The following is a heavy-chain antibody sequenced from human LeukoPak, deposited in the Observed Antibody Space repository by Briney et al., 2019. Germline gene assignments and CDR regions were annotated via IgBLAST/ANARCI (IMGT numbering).Heavy chain of an antibody. J-gene: IGHJ6*03. CDR3: ARENIVVVPAAMGVDYYYMDV. D-gene: IGHD2-2*01. CDR1: GFTFSSYA. CDR2: ISYGGSNK. Sequence: PGGSLRLSCAASGFTFSSYAMHWVRQAPGKGLEWVAVISYGGSNKYYADSVKGRFTISRDNSKNTLHLQMNSLRAEDTAVYYCARENIVVVPAAMGVDYYYMDVWGKGTTVTVSS. V-gene: IGHV3-30*04.